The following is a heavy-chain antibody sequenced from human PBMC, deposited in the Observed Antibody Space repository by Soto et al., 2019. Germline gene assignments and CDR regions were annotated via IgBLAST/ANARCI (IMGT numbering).Heavy chain of an antibody. J-gene: IGHJ5*02. CDR1: GGSFSGYY. CDR3: ARSGWAAPLGFDP. CDR2: INHSGST. V-gene: IGHV4-34*01. D-gene: IGHD6-19*01. Sequence: SETLSLTCAVYGGSFSGYYWSWIRQPPGKGLEWIGEINHSGSTNYNPSLKSRVTISVDTSKNQFSLKLSSVTAADTAVYYCARSGWAAPLGFDPWGQGTLVTASS.